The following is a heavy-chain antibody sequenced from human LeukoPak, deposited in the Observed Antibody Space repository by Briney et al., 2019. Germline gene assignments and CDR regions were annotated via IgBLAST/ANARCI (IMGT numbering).Heavy chain of an antibody. Sequence: GRSLRLSCTASGFTFGDYSMSWVRHAPREGLEWVGFIRSKAYGGTTEYAASVKGRFTISRDDSKTIAYLQMNSLKTEDTAVYYCTRGVATYGYWGQGTLVTVSS. CDR1: GFTFGDYS. CDR3: TRGVATYGY. J-gene: IGHJ4*02. CDR2: IRSKAYGGTT. V-gene: IGHV3-49*04. D-gene: IGHD5-12*01.